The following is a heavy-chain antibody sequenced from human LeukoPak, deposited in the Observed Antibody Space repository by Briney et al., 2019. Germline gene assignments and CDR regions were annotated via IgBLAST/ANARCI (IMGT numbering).Heavy chain of an antibody. V-gene: IGHV1-2*06. CDR1: GHTFTGYY. CDR2: INPNSGGT. J-gene: IGHJ4*02. Sequence: ASVKVSCKASGHTFTGYYMHWVRQAPGQGLEWMGRINPNSGGTNYAQKFQGRVTMTRDTSISTAYMELSRLRSDDTAVYYCARYYYGSGSYPPNLDYWGQGTLVTVSS. D-gene: IGHD3-10*01. CDR3: ARYYYGSGSYPPNLDY.